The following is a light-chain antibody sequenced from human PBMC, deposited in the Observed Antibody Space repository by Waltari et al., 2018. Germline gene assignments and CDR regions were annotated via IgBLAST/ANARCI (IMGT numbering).Light chain of an antibody. CDR3: CSYAGTYTVRV. Sequence: QSALTQPRSVSGSPGQSVTISCTGTSSDVGAYNTVSWYQQHPGKAPKLMIYGVSKRPSGVPDRFSGSKSGNTASLTISGLQAEDEGDYYCCSYAGTYTVRVFGGGTKVTVL. CDR2: GVS. V-gene: IGLV2-11*01. J-gene: IGLJ3*02. CDR1: SSDVGAYNT.